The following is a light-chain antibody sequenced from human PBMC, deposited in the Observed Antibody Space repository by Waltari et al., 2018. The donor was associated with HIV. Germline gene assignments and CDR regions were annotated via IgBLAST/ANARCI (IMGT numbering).Light chain of an antibody. CDR1: QSMSSL. V-gene: IGKV1-39*01. CDR2: SAS. CDR3: QQSFNIPYT. J-gene: IGKJ2*01. Sequence: DIQMTQSPSSLSASVVDRVPITCGASQSMSSLLNWYQQKPGKAPKLLIYSASNLRSGVPSRFSGSGSMTEFTLTISSLQPEDFAIYYCQQSFNIPYTFGQGTMLEIK.